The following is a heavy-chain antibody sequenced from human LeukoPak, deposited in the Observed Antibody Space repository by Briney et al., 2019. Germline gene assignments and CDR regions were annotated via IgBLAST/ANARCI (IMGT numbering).Heavy chain of an antibody. CDR3: ATDTGGYSYGSYFDY. D-gene: IGHD5-18*01. CDR2: FDPEDGET. J-gene: IGHJ4*02. V-gene: IGHV1-24*01. Sequence: ASVKVSCKVSGYTLTELSMHWVRQAPGKGLEWMGGFDPEDGETIYAQKFQGRVTMTEDTSTDTAYMELSSLRSEDTAVYYCATDTGGYSYGSYFDYWGQGTLVTVSS. CDR1: GYTLTELS.